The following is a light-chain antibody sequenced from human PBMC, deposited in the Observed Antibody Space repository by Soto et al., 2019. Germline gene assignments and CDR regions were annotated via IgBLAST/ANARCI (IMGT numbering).Light chain of an antibody. CDR2: AAS. CDR3: QKYNSAPMYT. V-gene: IGKV1-27*01. Sequence: DIQMTQSPSSLSASEGDRVTTTCRAIQGISNYLAWYQQKPGKVPKLLIYAASTLQSGVPSRFSGSGSGTGFTLTISSLQPEDVATYYCQKYNSAPMYTFGQGTKLEIK. CDR1: QGISNY. J-gene: IGKJ2*01.